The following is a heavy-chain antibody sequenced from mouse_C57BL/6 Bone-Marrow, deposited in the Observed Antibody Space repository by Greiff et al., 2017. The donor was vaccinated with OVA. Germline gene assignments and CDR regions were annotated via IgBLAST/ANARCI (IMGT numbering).Heavy chain of an antibody. CDR1: GYSITSGYY. V-gene: IGHV3-6*01. Sequence: EVKLLESGPGLVKPSQSLSLTCSVTGYSITSGYYWNWIRQFPGNKLEWMGYISYDGSNNYNPSLKNRISITRDTSKNQFFLKLNSVTTEDTATYYCASHGRDLVWGTGTTVTVSS. CDR3: ASHGRDLV. J-gene: IGHJ1*03. D-gene: IGHD1-1*01. CDR2: ISYDGSN.